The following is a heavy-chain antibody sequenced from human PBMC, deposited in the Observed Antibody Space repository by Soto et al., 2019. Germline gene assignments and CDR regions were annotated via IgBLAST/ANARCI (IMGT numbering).Heavy chain of an antibody. CDR1: GFTFSSYG. CDR3: ANTRFGGQWLPKYGMDV. CDR2: ISYDGSNK. Sequence: TGGSLRLSCAASGFTFSSYGMHWVRQAPGKGLEWVAVISYDGSNKYYADSVKGRFTISRDNSKNTLYLQMNSLRAEDTAVYYCANTRFGGQWLPKYGMDVWGQGTTVTVSS. D-gene: IGHD6-19*01. J-gene: IGHJ6*02. V-gene: IGHV3-30*18.